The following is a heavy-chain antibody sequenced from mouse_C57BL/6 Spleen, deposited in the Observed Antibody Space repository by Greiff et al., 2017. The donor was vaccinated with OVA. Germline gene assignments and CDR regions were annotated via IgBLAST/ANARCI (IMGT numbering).Heavy chain of an antibody. CDR3: ARDWFYGSSYVYYFGY. J-gene: IGHJ2*01. D-gene: IGHD1-1*01. CDR2: IDPNSGGT. V-gene: IGHV1-72*01. CDR1: GYTFTSYW. Sequence: QVQLQQPGAELVKPGASVKLSCKASGYTFTSYWMHWVKQRPGRGLEWIGRIDPNSGGTKYNEKFKGKATLTVDKSSSTAYMPLSSLTSEDSAVYYCARDWFYGSSYVYYFGYWGQGTTLTVSS.